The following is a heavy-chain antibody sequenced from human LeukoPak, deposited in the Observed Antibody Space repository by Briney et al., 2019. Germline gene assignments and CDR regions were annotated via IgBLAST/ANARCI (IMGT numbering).Heavy chain of an antibody. J-gene: IGHJ6*02. CDR3: ARAYQQVYYGMDV. CDR2: ISGYNGNT. V-gene: IGHV1-18*01. D-gene: IGHD6-13*01. Sequence: ASVTVSCKASGYTFISYGISWVRHAPGQGLEWMGWISGYNGNTNYAQKFQGRVTMTTDTSTSTAYLELRRLRSDDTAIYYCARAYQQVYYGMDVWGQGTTVTVSS. CDR1: GYTFISYG.